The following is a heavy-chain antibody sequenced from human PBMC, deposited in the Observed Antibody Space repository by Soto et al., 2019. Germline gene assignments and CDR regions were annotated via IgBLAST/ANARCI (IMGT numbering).Heavy chain of an antibody. CDR3: ARGVLAYCGGDCYSSYYGMDV. Sequence: ASVKVSCKASGYTFTSYYMHWVRQAPGQGLEWMGIINPSGGSTSYAQKFQGRVTMTRDTSTSTAYMELRSLRSDDTAVYYCARGVLAYCGGDCYSSYYGMDVWGQGTTVTVSS. V-gene: IGHV1-46*01. CDR1: GYTFTSYY. J-gene: IGHJ6*02. D-gene: IGHD2-21*02. CDR2: INPSGGST.